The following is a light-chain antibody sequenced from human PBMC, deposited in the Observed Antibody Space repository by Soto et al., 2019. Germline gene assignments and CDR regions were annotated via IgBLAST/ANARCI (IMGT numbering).Light chain of an antibody. V-gene: IGKV3-20*01. J-gene: IGKJ1*01. Sequence: EIVLTQSPGTLSLSPGETATLSCRASQSVNSRYLGWYQQKPGQAPRLLIYGTSSSATGIPDRFSGSGSGTDFTLTISRLEPDDFAVYYCQQSGGSSWTFGQGTKVEIK. CDR2: GTS. CDR1: QSVNSRY. CDR3: QQSGGSSWT.